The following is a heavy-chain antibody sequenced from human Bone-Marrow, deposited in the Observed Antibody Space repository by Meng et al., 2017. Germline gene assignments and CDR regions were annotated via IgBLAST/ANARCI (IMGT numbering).Heavy chain of an antibody. CDR1: VGPMRSMWW. V-gene: IGHV4-4*01. J-gene: IGHJ4*02. CDR3: XXDLVRTXXXGVFDY. Sequence: LELLHTPWTPSPASAVPVGPMRSMWWWSGVRQPPGKGLYWIGKIYQSGSTNNNPSLKSRVTISVDKSKNQFSLKLSSVXAXXXXXXYXXXDLVRTXXXGVFDYWGQGTLVTVSS. D-gene: IGHD2-8*01. CDR2: IYQSGST.